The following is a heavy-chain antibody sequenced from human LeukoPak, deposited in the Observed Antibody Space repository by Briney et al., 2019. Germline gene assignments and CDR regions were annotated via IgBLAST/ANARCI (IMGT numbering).Heavy chain of an antibody. CDR1: GFTFSDYY. CDR2: ISSSGSTI. Sequence: PGGSLRLSCAASGFTFSDYYMSWIRQAPGKGLEWVSYISSSGSTIYYADSVKGRFTISRDNSKNTLYLQMNSLRAEDTAVYYCAKDYGDYFLNFDYWGQGTLVTVSS. V-gene: IGHV3-11*01. J-gene: IGHJ4*02. D-gene: IGHD4-17*01. CDR3: AKDYGDYFLNFDY.